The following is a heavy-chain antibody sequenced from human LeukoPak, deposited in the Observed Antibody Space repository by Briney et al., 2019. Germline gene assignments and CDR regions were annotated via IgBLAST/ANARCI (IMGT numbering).Heavy chain of an antibody. CDR3: ARERVATASAFNV. J-gene: IGHJ3*01. CDR1: GFTFSDYW. D-gene: IGHD4-23*01. Sequence: GGSLRLSCAASGFTFSDYWTTWVRQAPGKGLEWVASIKEDGSEKNYVDSVKGRFTISRDNGQNSLYLQMNSLRTDDTAVYYCARERVATASAFNVWGQGTVVTVSS. V-gene: IGHV3-7*01. CDR2: IKEDGSEK.